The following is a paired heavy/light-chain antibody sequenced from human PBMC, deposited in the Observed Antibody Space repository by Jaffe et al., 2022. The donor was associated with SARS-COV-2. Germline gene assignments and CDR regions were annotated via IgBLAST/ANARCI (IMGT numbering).Light chain of an antibody. CDR1: QSISRY. CDR3: QQSYSTPNT. CDR2: AAS. J-gene: IGKJ2*01. V-gene: IGKV1-39*01. Sequence: DIQMTQSPSSLSASVGDRVTITCRSSQSISRYLNWYQQTPGKAPKVLIHAASTLHNGVPSRFSGSGSGTDFTLTISSLQPEDFATYYCQQSYSTPNTFGQGTKLDI.
Heavy chain of an antibody. Sequence: QVRLQESGPGLVKPSETLSLTCSVSGVSITDYYWSWIRQFPGKGLEWIGYIYYSGSISYNPSLRSRVTMSVDTSKSQFSLNLTSVTPADTAVYYCARITLEVGGGDWFDPWGQGTLVTVSS. CDR2: IYYSGSI. J-gene: IGHJ5*02. D-gene: IGHD1-26*01. CDR1: GVSITDYY. V-gene: IGHV4-59*01. CDR3: ARITLEVGGGDWFDP.